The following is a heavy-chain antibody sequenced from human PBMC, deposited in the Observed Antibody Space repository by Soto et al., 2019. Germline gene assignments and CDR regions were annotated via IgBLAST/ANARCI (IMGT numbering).Heavy chain of an antibody. J-gene: IGHJ6*02. CDR1: GGSISSGDYF. D-gene: IGHD2-15*01. CDR2: IYNSGST. Sequence: NPSETLSLTCTVSGGSISSGDYFWTWIRQPPGKGLEWIGYIYNSGSTYFNPSLKSRLAISVDTSKNQFSLKLSSVTAADTAVYYCARTVVVIGEVYDYYYGLDVWGQGTTVTVSS. CDR3: ARTVVVIGEVYDYYYGLDV. V-gene: IGHV4-30-4*01.